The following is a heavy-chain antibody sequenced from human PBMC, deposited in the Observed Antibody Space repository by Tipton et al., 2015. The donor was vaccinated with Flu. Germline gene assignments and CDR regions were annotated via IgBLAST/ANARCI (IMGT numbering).Heavy chain of an antibody. CDR2: IYYSGST. CDR1: GGSISSYY. CDR3: ARVGGSSYYYYGMDV. J-gene: IGHJ6*02. D-gene: IGHD1-26*01. V-gene: IGHV4-59*01. Sequence: TPSLTCTVSGGSISSYYRSWIRQPPGKGLEWIGYIYYSGSTNYNPSLKSRVTISQDTSKNQFSLKLSSATAADTAVYYCARVGGSSYYYYGMDVWGQGTTVTVSS.